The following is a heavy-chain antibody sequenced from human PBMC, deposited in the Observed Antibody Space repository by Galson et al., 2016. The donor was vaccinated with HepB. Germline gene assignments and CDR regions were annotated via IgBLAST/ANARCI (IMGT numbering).Heavy chain of an antibody. CDR1: GFSVTGNF. CDR2: IYTGGLT. CDR3: ARSRDSTRYYPKDFDY. V-gene: IGHV3-66*01. Sequence: LRLSCAASGFSVTGNFMNWIRQTPGKGLEWVAVIYTGGLTDYADAVKGSFIISRDPSENSVFLQMNRLTGADTAVYYCARSRDSTRYYPKDFDYWGRGTLVSVSS. J-gene: IGHJ4*02. D-gene: IGHD2-2*01.